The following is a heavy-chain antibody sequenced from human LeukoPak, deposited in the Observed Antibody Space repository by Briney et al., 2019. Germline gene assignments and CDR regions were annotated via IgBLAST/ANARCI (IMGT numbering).Heavy chain of an antibody. CDR3: AKRPDIVVVPAAPNYFDY. CDR1: GFTFSSYA. Sequence: GGSLRLSCAASGFTFSSYAMSWVRQAPGKGLEWVSAISGSGGSTYYADPVKGRFTISRDNSKNTLYLQMNSLRAEDTAVYYCAKRPDIVVVPAAPNYFDYWGQGTLVTVSS. V-gene: IGHV3-23*01. D-gene: IGHD2-2*01. CDR2: ISGSGGST. J-gene: IGHJ4*02.